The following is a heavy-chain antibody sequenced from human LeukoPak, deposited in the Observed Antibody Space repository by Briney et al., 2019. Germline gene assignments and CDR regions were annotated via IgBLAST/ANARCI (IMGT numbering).Heavy chain of an antibody. CDR2: INPNSGGT. D-gene: IGHD2-2*01. J-gene: IGHJ4*02. CDR1: GYTFTGYY. Sequence: ASVKVSCKASGYTFTGYYMHWVRQAPGQGLEWMGWINPNSGGTNYAQKFQGRVTMTRDTSISTAYMELSRLRSDVMAVYYCARGCSTSCSRCDYWGQGTLVTVSS. V-gene: IGHV1-2*02. CDR3: ARGCSTSCSRCDY.